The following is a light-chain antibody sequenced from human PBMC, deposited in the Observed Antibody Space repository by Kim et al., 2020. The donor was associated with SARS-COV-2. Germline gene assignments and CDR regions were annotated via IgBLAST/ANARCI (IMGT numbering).Light chain of an antibody. CDR1: ENIGTY. J-gene: IGKJ1*01. CDR3: QQYNNWPWT. V-gene: IGKV3-15*01. Sequence: IMMTQSPATLSVSPGERATLSCRANENIGTYLAWYQQKPGQAPKFLISRASTRATGVPARFTGSGSGTEFTLTISSLQSEDFAVYHCQQYNNWPWTFGQGTKVDIK. CDR2: RAS.